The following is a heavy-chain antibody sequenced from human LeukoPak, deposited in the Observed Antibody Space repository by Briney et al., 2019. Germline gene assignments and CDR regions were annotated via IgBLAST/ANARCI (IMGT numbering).Heavy chain of an antibody. CDR3: VRARGYCGGGSCFFDF. CDR2: ISLDGSNK. J-gene: IGHJ4*02. Sequence: PGGSLRLSCAATGFTFSTYDMHWVRQTPGRGREWVAVISLDGSNKYYTDSVKGQFTISRDNSKNTLYLQMNSLRSEDTAVYYCVRARGYCGGGSCFFDFWGQGTLVTVSS. D-gene: IGHD2-15*01. V-gene: IGHV3-30*03. CDR1: GFTFSTYD.